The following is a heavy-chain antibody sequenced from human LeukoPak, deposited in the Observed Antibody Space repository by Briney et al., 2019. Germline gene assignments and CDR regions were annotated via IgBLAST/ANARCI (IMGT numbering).Heavy chain of an antibody. D-gene: IGHD3-22*01. CDR2: ISDSGSDT. Sequence: GGSLRLSCAVSGFTFSSYGMSWVRQAPGKGLEWVSAISDSGSDTYYADSVKGRFTISKDNSKNTLYLRMDSLRADDTAVYYCAREGPYDSSGYIDFDYWGQGILVTVSS. J-gene: IGHJ4*02. V-gene: IGHV3-23*01. CDR3: AREGPYDSSGYIDFDY. CDR1: GFTFSSYG.